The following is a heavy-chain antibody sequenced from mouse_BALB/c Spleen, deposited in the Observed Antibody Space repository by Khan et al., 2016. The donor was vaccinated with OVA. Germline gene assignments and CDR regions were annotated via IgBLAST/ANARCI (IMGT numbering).Heavy chain of an antibody. Sequence: VQLQQSGAELVKPGASVRLSCTASGFNIKDTYIHWVKQRPEHGLEWIGRIVPANGDTKYDPKFQDKATITSDTSSNTSYLQLRSLTSEATPVLYCAHPSPDPRFVEVWDAGTTVTVSS. CDR2: IVPANGDT. V-gene: IGHV14-3*02. J-gene: IGHJ1*01. CDR1: GFNIKDTY. CDR3: AHPSPDPRFVEV.